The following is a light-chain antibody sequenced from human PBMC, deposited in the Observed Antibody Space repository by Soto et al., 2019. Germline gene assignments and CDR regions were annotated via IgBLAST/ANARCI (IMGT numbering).Light chain of an antibody. CDR1: SSDVGSYNL. Sequence: QSALTQPASVSGSPGQSITISCTGTSSDVGSYNLVSWYQQHPGKAPKLMIYEVTKRPSGVSNRFSGSKSGNMASLTISGLQAEDEADYYCCSYAGSSTFGVFGGGTQLTVL. CDR3: CSYAGSSTFGV. V-gene: IGLV2-23*02. CDR2: EVT. J-gene: IGLJ2*01.